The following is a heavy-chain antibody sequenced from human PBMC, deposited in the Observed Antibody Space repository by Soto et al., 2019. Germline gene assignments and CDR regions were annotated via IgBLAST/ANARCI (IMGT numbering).Heavy chain of an antibody. CDR1: GFTFDDFA. V-gene: IGHV3-9*01. D-gene: IGHD2-21*01. CDR3: AKGGPDAFCGGGRCYFES. J-gene: IGHJ4*02. CDR2: ITWNGKIT. Sequence: EVHLVDSGGGLAQPGRSLRLSCAASGFTFDDFAMHWVRRVPGKGLEWVSSITWNGKITGYRDSVKGRFIISRDNAKNSLYLQMNSLRREVTALYYCAKGGPDAFCGGGRCYFESWGQGTQVTVAS.